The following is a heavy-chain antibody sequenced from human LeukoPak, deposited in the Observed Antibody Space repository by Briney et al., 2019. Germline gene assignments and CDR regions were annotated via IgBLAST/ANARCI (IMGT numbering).Heavy chain of an antibody. J-gene: IGHJ5*02. CDR3: AKDSIGYYYGSGSYDL. Sequence: PGGSLRLSCAASGFTFSSYGMHWVRQAPGKGLEWVAVISYDGSNKYYADSVKGRFTISRDNSKNTLYLRMNSLRAEDTAVYYCAKDSIGYYYGSGSYDLWGQGTLVTVSS. V-gene: IGHV3-30*18. D-gene: IGHD3-10*01. CDR2: ISYDGSNK. CDR1: GFTFSSYG.